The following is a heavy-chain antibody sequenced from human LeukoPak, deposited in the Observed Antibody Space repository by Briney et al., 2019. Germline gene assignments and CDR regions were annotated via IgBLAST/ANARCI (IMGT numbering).Heavy chain of an antibody. D-gene: IGHD1-26*01. V-gene: IGHV4-38-2*01. Sequence: SETLSLTCAVSGYSISSGYYWGWIRRPPGNGLEWIGTINHSGSTYYNPSLKSRVTISVDTSKNQFSVKLSSVTAADTAVYYCARHPPKSFFDYWGQGTLVTVSS. CDR1: GYSISSGYY. CDR2: INHSGST. CDR3: ARHPPKSFFDY. J-gene: IGHJ4*02.